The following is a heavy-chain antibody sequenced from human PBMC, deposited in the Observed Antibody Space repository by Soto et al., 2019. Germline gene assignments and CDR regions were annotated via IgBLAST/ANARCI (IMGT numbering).Heavy chain of an antibody. CDR2: IWYDGSNK. J-gene: IGHJ4*02. CDR3: ARDPCCGGSCYSDY. CDR1: GFTFSSYG. D-gene: IGHD2-15*01. V-gene: IGHV3-33*01. Sequence: QVQLVESGGGVVQPGRSLRLSCAASGFTFSSYGMHWVRQAPGKGLEWVAVIWYDGSNKYYADSVKGRFTISRDNSKNTLYLQMNSLRAEDTAVYYCARDPCCGGSCYSDYWGQGTLVTVSS.